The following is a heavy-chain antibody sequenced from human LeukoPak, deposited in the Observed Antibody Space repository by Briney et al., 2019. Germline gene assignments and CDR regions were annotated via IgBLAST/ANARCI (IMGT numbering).Heavy chain of an antibody. D-gene: IGHD3-22*01. Sequence: SETLSLTCTVSGVSISSGSHYWTWIRQPAGKGLEWIGRIYTSGSTNYNPSLKSRVTISVDTSKNQFSLKLSSVTAADTAVYYCACLTTADAFDIWGQGTMVTVSS. CDR2: IYTSGST. CDR3: ACLTTADAFDI. J-gene: IGHJ3*02. V-gene: IGHV4-61*02. CDR1: GVSISSGSHY.